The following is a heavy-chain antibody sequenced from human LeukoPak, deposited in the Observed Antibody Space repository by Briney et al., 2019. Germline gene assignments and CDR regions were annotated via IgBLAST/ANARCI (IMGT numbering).Heavy chain of an antibody. CDR3: GRASRSGRPAGIDY. Sequence: EGSLRLSCAASGFTFSSYWMSWVRQAPGKGLEWVANIKQDGSEKYYVDSVKGRFTISRDNAKNSLYLQMNSLRAEDTAVYYCGRASRSGRPAGIDYWGQGTLVTVSS. V-gene: IGHV3-7*03. J-gene: IGHJ4*02. CDR2: IKQDGSEK. D-gene: IGHD3-3*01. CDR1: GFTFSSYW.